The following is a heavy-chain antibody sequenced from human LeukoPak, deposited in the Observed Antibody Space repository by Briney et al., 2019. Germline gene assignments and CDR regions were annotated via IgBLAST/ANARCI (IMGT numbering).Heavy chain of an antibody. V-gene: IGHV4-30-2*01. CDR3: ARDKAGTIDY. D-gene: IGHD6-19*01. CDR1: GGSISSGGYS. CDR2: IYHSGST. Sequence: SQTLSLTCAVSGGSISSGGYSWSWIRQPPGKGLEWIGYIYHSGSTHYNPSLKSRVTIPVDRSKNQFSLKLSSVTAADTAVYYCARDKAGTIDYWGQGTLVTVSS. J-gene: IGHJ4*02.